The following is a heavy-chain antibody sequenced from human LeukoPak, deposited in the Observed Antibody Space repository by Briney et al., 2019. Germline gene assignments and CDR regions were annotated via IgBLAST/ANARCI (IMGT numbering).Heavy chain of an antibody. Sequence: GGSLRLSCAAAGFPFSSYWMSWVRQAPGKGLEWVANIKQDGSDEYYVDSVKGRFTISRDTSKNTLYLQMNSLRAEDTAVYYCARGEEGATAYWGQGTLVTVSS. D-gene: IGHD1-26*01. CDR3: ARGEEGATAY. J-gene: IGHJ4*02. CDR1: GFPFSSYW. V-gene: IGHV3-7*01. CDR2: IKQDGSDE.